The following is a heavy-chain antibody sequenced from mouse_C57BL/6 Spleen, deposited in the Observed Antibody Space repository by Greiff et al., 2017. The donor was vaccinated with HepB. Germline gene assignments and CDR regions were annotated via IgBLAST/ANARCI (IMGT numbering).Heavy chain of an antibody. Sequence: VQLQQSGAELMRPGASVTLSCKASGYTFTDYEMHWVKQTPVHGLEWIGAIDPETGGTAYNQKFKGKAILTADKSSSTAYMELRSLTSEDSAVYYCTSHGSSYVYFDYWGQGTTLTVSS. CDR1: GYTFTDYE. V-gene: IGHV1-15*01. D-gene: IGHD1-1*01. J-gene: IGHJ2*01. CDR3: TSHGSSYVYFDY. CDR2: IDPETGGT.